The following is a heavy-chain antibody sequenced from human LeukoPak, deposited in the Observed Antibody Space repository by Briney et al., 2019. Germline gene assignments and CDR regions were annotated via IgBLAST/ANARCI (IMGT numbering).Heavy chain of an antibody. V-gene: IGHV4-4*02. Sequence: SETLSLTCTVSGDSINSLDLWSWARQPPGKGLEWIGEMYLSGTTHPNPSVKSRVTISIDKSKNQFFLNLSSVTAADTAVYYCAGLVGRYSSGLYYYYFDYWGQGSLVTVSS. CDR3: AGLVGRYSSGLYYYYFDY. CDR2: MYLSGTT. CDR1: GDSINSLDL. D-gene: IGHD3-22*01. J-gene: IGHJ4*02.